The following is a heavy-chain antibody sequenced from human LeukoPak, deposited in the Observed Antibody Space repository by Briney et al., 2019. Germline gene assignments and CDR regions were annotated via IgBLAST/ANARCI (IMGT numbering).Heavy chain of an antibody. CDR3: ARSGFTWIQHPYAMDV. CDR1: GFSFSSYW. CDR2: IKGDGSEK. J-gene: IGHJ6*02. V-gene: IGHV3-7*01. Sequence: GGSLRLSCAASGFSFSSYWMKWVRQDPGKGLEWVANIKGDGSEKYYVDSVKGRFTISRDNAKNSLYLQMNSLRAEDTAVYYCARSGFTWIQHPYAMDVWGPGTTVTVSS. D-gene: IGHD5-18*01.